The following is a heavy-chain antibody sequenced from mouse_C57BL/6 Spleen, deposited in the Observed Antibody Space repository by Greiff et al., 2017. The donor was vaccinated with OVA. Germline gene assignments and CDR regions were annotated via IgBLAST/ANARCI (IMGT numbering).Heavy chain of an antibody. CDR2: ICGGGGNT. D-gene: IGHD2-3*01. CDR3: GRRDFGGYYSFAY. CDR1: GFTFSSYT. Sequence: EVMLVESGGGLVKPGGSLKLSCAASGFTFSSYTMSWVRQTPEKRLEWVATICGGGGNTYYPDSVKGRFTISRENAKNTLYLQRSSLRYEDSALYCGGRRDFGGYYSFAYWGKRTLVTVST. V-gene: IGHV5-9*01. J-gene: IGHJ3*01.